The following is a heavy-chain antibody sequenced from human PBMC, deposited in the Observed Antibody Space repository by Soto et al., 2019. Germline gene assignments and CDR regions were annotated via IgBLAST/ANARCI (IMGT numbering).Heavy chain of an antibody. CDR1: GYSFTSYW. J-gene: IGHJ2*01. V-gene: IGHV5-51*03. Sequence: EVQLVQSGAEVKEPGESLKISCKGSGYSFTSYWIGWVRQMPGKGLEWMGIIYPGDSDTRYSPSFQGQVTISADKSISTAYLQWSSLKASDTAMYYCARRGASRKAVGIGATVTPAWYFDLWGRGTLVTVSS. CDR3: ARRGASRKAVGIGATVTPAWYFDL. D-gene: IGHD4-17*01. CDR2: IYPGDSDT.